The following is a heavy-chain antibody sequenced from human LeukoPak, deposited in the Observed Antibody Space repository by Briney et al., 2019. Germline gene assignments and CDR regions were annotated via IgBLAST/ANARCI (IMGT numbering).Heavy chain of an antibody. CDR2: ISSSSTNI. J-gene: IGHJ1*01. CDR1: GFTFSTYS. V-gene: IGHV3-21*01. CDR3: ARANGGNSVEYFQH. D-gene: IGHD4-23*01. Sequence: GGSLRLSCAASGFTFSTYSMNWVRQAPGKGLEWVSSISSSSTNIYYADSVKGRFTISRDNAKNSLYLQMNSLRAEDTAVYYCARANGGNSVEYFQHWGQGTLVTVSS.